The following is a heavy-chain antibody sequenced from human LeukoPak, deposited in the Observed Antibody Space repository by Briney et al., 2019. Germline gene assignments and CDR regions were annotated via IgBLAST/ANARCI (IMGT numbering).Heavy chain of an antibody. CDR1: GFTFSSYA. D-gene: IGHD3-10*01. CDR3: ARDGGNYYGSGSYGLYYYYYGMDV. V-gene: IGHV3-30-3*01. Sequence: GGSLRLSCAASGFTFSSYAMHWVRQAPGKGLEWVAVISYDGSNKYYADSVKGRFTISRDNSKNPLYLQMNSLRAEDTAVYYCARDGGNYYGSGSYGLYYYYYGMDVWGQGTTVTVSS. CDR2: ISYDGSNK. J-gene: IGHJ6*02.